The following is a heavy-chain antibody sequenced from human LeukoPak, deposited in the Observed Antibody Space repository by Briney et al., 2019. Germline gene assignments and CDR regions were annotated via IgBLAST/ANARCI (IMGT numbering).Heavy chain of an antibody. Sequence: ASVKVSCKASGYTFTSYYMHWVRQAPGQGLEWMGIINPSGGSTSYAQKFQGRVTMTRDTSTSTVYMELSSLRSEDTAVYYCARTGAEGYCSSTSCLRYNWFDPWGQGTLVTVSS. CDR1: GYTFTSYY. D-gene: IGHD2-2*01. J-gene: IGHJ5*02. V-gene: IGHV1-46*01. CDR2: INPSGGST. CDR3: ARTGAEGYCSSTSCLRYNWFDP.